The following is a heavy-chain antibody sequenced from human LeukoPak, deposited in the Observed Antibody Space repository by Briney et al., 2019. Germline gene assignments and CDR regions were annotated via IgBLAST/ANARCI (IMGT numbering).Heavy chain of an antibody. CDR3: ARDNRFEDIVVVVAATRFDY. CDR2: IYYSGST. J-gene: IGHJ4*02. V-gene: IGHV4-39*07. D-gene: IGHD2-15*01. CDR1: GGSISSSSYY. Sequence: SETLSLTCTVSGGSISSSSYYWGWIRQPPGKGLEWIGSIYYSGSTYYNPSLKSRVTISVDTSKNQFSLKLSSVTAADTAVYYCARDNRFEDIVVVVAATRFDYWGQGTLVTVSS.